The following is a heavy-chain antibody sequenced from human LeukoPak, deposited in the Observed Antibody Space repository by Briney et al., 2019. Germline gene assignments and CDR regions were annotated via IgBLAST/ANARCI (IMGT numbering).Heavy chain of an antibody. Sequence: PSETLSLTCAVYGGSFSGYYWSWIRQPPGKGLDWIGEINHSGSTNYNPSLKSRVPISVDTSKNQFSLKLSSVTAADTAVYYCARTGLWLRLNDYWGQGTLVTVSS. CDR2: INHSGST. CDR3: ARTGLWLRLNDY. J-gene: IGHJ4*02. D-gene: IGHD5-12*01. V-gene: IGHV4-34*01. CDR1: GGSFSGYY.